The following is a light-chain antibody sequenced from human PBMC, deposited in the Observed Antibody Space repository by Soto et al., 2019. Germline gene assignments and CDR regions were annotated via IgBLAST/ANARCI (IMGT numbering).Light chain of an antibody. CDR1: SGHSSYI. J-gene: IGLJ3*02. CDR2: LEGSGSY. Sequence: QSVLTQSSSASASLGSSVDLTCTLSSGHSSYIIAWHQQQPGKAPRYLMKLEGSGSYNKGSGVPDRFSGYSSGADRYLTISNLRSEDEADYYCETWDSNIRVFGGGTKLTVL. CDR3: ETWDSNIRV. V-gene: IGLV4-60*03.